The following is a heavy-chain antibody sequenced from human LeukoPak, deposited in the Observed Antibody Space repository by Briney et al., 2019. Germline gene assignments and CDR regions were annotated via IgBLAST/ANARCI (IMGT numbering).Heavy chain of an antibody. J-gene: IGHJ4*02. Sequence: GGSLRLSCAASGFTFSDYYMSWIRQAPGKGLEWVSYISSSGSTIYYADSVKGRFTISRDNAKNSLYLQMNSLRAEDTAVYYCARAGPDYYDSSGYYYEFDFDYWGQGTLVTVSS. D-gene: IGHD3-22*01. CDR1: GFTFSDYY. CDR3: ARAGPDYYDSSGYYYEFDFDY. CDR2: ISSSGSTI. V-gene: IGHV3-11*01.